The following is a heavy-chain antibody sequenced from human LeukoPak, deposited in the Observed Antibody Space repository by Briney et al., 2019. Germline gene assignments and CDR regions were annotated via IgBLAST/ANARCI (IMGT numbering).Heavy chain of an antibody. CDR1: GFTFSSYS. J-gene: IGHJ3*02. V-gene: IGHV3-48*01. CDR2: ISSSSSTI. Sequence: GGSLRLSCAASGFTFSSYSMDWVRQAPGKGLEWVSYISSSSSTIYYADSVKGRFTISRDNAKNSLYLQMNSLRAEDTAVYYCARDAGYSYGLDAFDIWGQGTMVTVSS. CDR3: ARDAGYSYGLDAFDI. D-gene: IGHD5-18*01.